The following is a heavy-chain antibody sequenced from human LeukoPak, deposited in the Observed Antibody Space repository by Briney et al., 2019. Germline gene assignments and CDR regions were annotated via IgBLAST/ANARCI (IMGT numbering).Heavy chain of an antibody. J-gene: IGHJ4*02. D-gene: IGHD3-10*01. CDR3: ARDYYGSGSYEGGSFDY. V-gene: IGHV3-64*01. CDR2: ISSNGGST. Sequence: GGSLRLSCAASGFTFSNYAMHCVRQAPGKGLEYVSAISSNGGSTYYANSAKGRFTISRDNSKNTLYLQMGSLRAEDMAVYYCARDYYGSGSYEGGSFDYWGQGTLVTISS. CDR1: GFTFSNYA.